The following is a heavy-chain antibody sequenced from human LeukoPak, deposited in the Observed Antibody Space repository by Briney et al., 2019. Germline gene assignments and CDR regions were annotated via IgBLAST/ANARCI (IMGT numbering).Heavy chain of an antibody. V-gene: IGHV4-31*03. CDR1: GGSISSGGYY. CDR2: IYYSGST. CDR3: ERDRVVVPAAMDYYYYGMDV. J-gene: IGHJ6*02. D-gene: IGHD2-2*01. Sequence: PSETLSLTCTVSGGSISSGGYYWSWIRQHPGKGLEWIGYIYYSGSTYYNPSLKSRVTISVDTSKNQFSLKLSSVTAADTAVYYCERDRVVVPAAMDYYYYGMDVWGQGTTVTVSS.